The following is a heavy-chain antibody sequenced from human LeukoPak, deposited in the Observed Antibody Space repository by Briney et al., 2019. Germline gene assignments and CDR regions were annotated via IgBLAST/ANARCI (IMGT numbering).Heavy chain of an antibody. CDR2: IRYDGSNK. CDR1: GFTFSSYG. CDR3: AKDRGLTGDLRGFDY. Sequence: GGSLRLSCAASGFTFSSYGMHWVRQAPGKGLERVAFIRYDGSNKYYADSVKGRFTISRDNSKNTLYLQMNSLRAEDTAVYYCAKDRGLTGDLRGFDYWGQGTLVTVSS. D-gene: IGHD7-27*01. V-gene: IGHV3-30*02. J-gene: IGHJ4*02.